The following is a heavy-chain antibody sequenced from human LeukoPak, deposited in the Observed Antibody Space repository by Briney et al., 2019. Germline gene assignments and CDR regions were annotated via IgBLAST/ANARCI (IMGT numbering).Heavy chain of an antibody. V-gene: IGHV3-30*02. CDR2: IRLDGDKV. CDR1: GFTFSSYA. Sequence: GGSLRLSCAASGFTFSSYAMSWVRQAPGKGLEWVAFIRLDGDKVSYADSVKGRFTISRDNSKNTLYLQMNSLRSEDTAVYYCAKLSTGYDSDFDNWGQGSLVVVSS. CDR3: AKLSTGYDSDFDN. J-gene: IGHJ4*02. D-gene: IGHD2-8*02.